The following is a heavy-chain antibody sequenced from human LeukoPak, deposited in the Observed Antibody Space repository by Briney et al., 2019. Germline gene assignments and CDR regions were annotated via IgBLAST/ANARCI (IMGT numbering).Heavy chain of an antibody. CDR2: ISYDGSNK. Sequence: GGSLRLSCAASGFTFSSYAMHWVRQAPGKGLEWVAVISYDGSNKYYADSVKGRFTISRDNSKNTLYLQMNSLRAEDTAEYYCARDRQAYYYDSSGYYDYWGQGTLVTVSS. V-gene: IGHV3-30-3*01. D-gene: IGHD3-22*01. J-gene: IGHJ4*02. CDR1: GFTFSSYA. CDR3: ARDRQAYYYDSSGYYDY.